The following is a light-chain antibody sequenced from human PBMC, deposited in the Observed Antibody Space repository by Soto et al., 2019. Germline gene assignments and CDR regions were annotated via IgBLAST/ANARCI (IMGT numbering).Light chain of an antibody. CDR1: SSNIGNNN. Sequence: QSVVTQPPSASGTPGQRVTISCSGSSSNIGNNNVNWYQQLPGTAPKLLIYSNNQRPSGVPDRFSGSKSGTSASLAISGLQSEDEADYYCAAWDDSLNGYVFGTGTKVTVL. CDR2: SNN. V-gene: IGLV1-44*01. J-gene: IGLJ1*01. CDR3: AAWDDSLNGYV.